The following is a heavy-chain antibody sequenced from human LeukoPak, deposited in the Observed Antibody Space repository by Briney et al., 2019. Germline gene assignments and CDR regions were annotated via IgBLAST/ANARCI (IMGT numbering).Heavy chain of an antibody. J-gene: IGHJ3*02. CDR1: GFTFSSYA. V-gene: IGHV3-64D*06. D-gene: IGHD3-16*01. Sequence: PGGSLRLSCAASGFTFSSYAMYWVRQPPGKGLKCVSGISRIGGDTYYADSVKGRFTISRDNSKNTLYLQMSSLRPEDTAMYYCVKAPLPGAVPIEIWGQGTMVTVSS. CDR2: ISRIGGDT. CDR3: VKAPLPGAVPIEI.